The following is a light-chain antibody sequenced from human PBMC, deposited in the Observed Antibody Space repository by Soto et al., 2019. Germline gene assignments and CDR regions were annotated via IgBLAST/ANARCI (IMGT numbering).Light chain of an antibody. CDR3: QQYSSDMWT. V-gene: IGKV1-5*01. J-gene: IGKJ1*01. Sequence: DIQMTQSPSSLSASVGDRVTITCRASQNIDSYLNWYQQRPGKAPKLLIHDASSLQSGVPSRFSGSGSGTEFTVTISSLQPDDFATYYCQQYSSDMWTFGQGTKVDIK. CDR1: QNIDSY. CDR2: DAS.